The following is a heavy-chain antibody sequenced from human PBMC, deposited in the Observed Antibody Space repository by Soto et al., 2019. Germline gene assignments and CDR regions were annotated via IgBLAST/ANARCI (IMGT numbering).Heavy chain of an antibody. CDR1: GDSVSSNSAA. Sequence: PSQTLSLTCAISGDSVSSNSAAWNWIRQSPSRGLEWLGRTYYRSKWYNDYAVSVKSRITINPDTSKNQFSLQLNSVTPEDTAVYYCAREMEVSVAYDYAGNRHSLSGPVDYWGQGTLVTVSS. V-gene: IGHV6-1*01. CDR2: TYYRSKWYN. J-gene: IGHJ4*02. D-gene: IGHD4-17*01. CDR3: AREMEVSVAYDYAGNRHSLSGPVDY.